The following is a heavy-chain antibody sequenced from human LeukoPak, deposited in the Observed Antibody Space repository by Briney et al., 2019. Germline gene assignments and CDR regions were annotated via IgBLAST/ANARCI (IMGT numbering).Heavy chain of an antibody. V-gene: IGHV3-23*01. J-gene: IGHJ6*03. CDR2: ISGSGGST. CDR1: GFTFSSYA. Sequence: GGSLRLSCAASGFTFSSYAMSWVRQAPGRGLEWVSAISGSGGSTYYADSVKGRFTISRDNSKNTLYLQMNSLRAEDTAVYYCAKSPSDYGSGSPSYYYYYYMDVWGKGTTVTVSS. CDR3: AKSPSDYGSGSPSYYYYYYMDV. D-gene: IGHD3-10*01.